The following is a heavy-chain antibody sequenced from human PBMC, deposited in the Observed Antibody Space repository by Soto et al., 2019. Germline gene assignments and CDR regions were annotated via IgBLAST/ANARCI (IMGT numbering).Heavy chain of an antibody. CDR2: ISSSSSTI. D-gene: IGHD4-17*01. V-gene: IGHV3-48*02. J-gene: IGHJ6*02. CDR1: GFTFSSCA. CDR3: ARGKDYHYYYYYGMDV. Sequence: GGSLRLSCAASGFTFSSCAMGWVRQAPGKGLEWVSYISSSSSTIYYADSVKGRFTISRDNAKNSLYLQMNSLRDEDTAVYYCARGKDYHYYYYYGMDVWGQGTTVTVSS.